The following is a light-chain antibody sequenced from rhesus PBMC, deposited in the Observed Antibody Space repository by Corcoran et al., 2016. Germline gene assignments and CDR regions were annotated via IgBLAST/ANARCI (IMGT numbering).Light chain of an antibody. CDR1: QGISNW. CDR3: QQHNSNPLT. V-gene: IGKV1-33*02. J-gene: IGKJ4*01. CDR2: AAS. Sequence: DIQMTQSPSSLSASVGDRVTITCQASQGISNWLAWYQQKPGKAPKLLIYAASRLQSGVPSRFSGSGTGPEFTLTISSLQPEDFATYYCQQHNSNPLTFGGGTKVEIK.